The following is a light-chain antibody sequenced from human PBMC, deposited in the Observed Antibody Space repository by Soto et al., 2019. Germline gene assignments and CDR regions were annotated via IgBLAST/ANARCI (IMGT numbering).Light chain of an antibody. CDR1: QTISSSY. J-gene: IGKJ2*01. CDR3: QQYGSSFRYT. CDR2: AGS. V-gene: IGKV3-20*01. Sequence: EIVLTQSPGTLSLSPGERATLSCRASQTISSSYLTWYQHNPGQAPRLLIYAGSSRATGIPNRFSGSGSGRDFTLTISRLEPEDFAVYYCQQYGSSFRYTFGQGTKLVIK.